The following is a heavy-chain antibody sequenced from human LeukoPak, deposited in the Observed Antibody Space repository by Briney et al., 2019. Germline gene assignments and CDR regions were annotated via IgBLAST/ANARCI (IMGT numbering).Heavy chain of an antibody. J-gene: IGHJ4*02. CDR2: ISGSGGST. D-gene: IGHD5-24*01. Sequence: TGGSLRLSCAASGFTFSSYAMSWVHQAPGKGLEWVSAISGSGGSTYYADSVKGRFTISRDNSKNTLYLQMNSLRAEDTAVYYCAKDGDGDFDYWGQGTLVTVSS. CDR1: GFTFSSYA. V-gene: IGHV3-23*01. CDR3: AKDGDGDFDY.